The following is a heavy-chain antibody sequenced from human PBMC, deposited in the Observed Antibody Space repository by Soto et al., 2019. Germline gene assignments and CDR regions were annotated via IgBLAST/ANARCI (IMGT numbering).Heavy chain of an antibody. CDR2: IIPILGIA. J-gene: IGHJ4*02. Sequence: QVQLVQSGAEVKKPGSSVKVSCKASGGTFSSYTISWVRQAPGQGLEWMGRIIPILGIANYAQKFQGRVTSTADKSTSTAYMELSSLRSEDTAVYYCATDRSIVGATTLSYWGQGTLVTVSS. CDR3: ATDRSIVGATTLSY. CDR1: GGTFSSYT. D-gene: IGHD1-26*01. V-gene: IGHV1-69*08.